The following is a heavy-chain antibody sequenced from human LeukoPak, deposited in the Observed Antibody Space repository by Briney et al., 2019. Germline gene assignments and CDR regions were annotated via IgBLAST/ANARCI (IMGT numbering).Heavy chain of an antibody. Sequence: GASVKVSCEASGYTFTSYGISWVRQAPGQGLEWMGWISAYNGNTNYAQKLQGRVTMTTDTSTSTAYMELRSLRSDDTAVYYCARVPTYYDFWSGYIYYFDYWGQGTLVTVSS. V-gene: IGHV1-18*01. D-gene: IGHD3-3*01. CDR2: ISAYNGNT. CDR1: GYTFTSYG. CDR3: ARVPTYYDFWSGYIYYFDY. J-gene: IGHJ4*02.